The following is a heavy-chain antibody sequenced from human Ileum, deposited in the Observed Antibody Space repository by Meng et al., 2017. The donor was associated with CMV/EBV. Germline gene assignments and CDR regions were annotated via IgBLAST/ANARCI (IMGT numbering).Heavy chain of an antibody. Sequence: HLQESGPGLVKPSEPLSLPCTGSRGSISSSDYYWGWVRQPPGKGLEWIASIHSGGGTYYNPSLKSRVTISVDTSENQFSLRLTSVTAADTAVYYCARDYGSGSYRHYFDYWGQGTLVTVSS. V-gene: IGHV4-39*07. CDR3: ARDYGSGSYRHYFDY. CDR2: IHSGGGT. CDR1: RGSISSSDYY. J-gene: IGHJ4*02. D-gene: IGHD3-10*01.